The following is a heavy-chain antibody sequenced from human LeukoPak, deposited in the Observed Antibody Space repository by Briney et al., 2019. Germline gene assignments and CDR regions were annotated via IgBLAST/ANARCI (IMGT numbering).Heavy chain of an antibody. D-gene: IGHD6-13*01. J-gene: IGHJ4*02. CDR2: ISSNGGST. CDR3: VKDKKGQQLVHDY. V-gene: IGHV3-64D*06. CDR1: GFTFSSYA. Sequence: GGSLRLSCSASGFTFSSYAMHWVRQAPGKGLEYVSAISSNGGSTYYADSVKGRFTISRDNSKNTLYLQMSSLRAEDTAVYYCVKDKKGQQLVHDYWGQGTLVTVSS.